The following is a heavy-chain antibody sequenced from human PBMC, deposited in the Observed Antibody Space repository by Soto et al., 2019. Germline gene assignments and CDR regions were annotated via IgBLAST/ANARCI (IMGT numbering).Heavy chain of an antibody. J-gene: IGHJ4*02. Sequence: ASVKVSCKASGYTFTNYGISWVRQAPGQGLEWMGWVSGYNGNTNYAQKLWGRVTMTTDTSTSTACMELRTLRSDDTAVYYCARDEGSHGFDSWGQGTLVTVSS. CDR1: GYTFTNYG. V-gene: IGHV1-18*04. CDR3: ARDEGSHGFDS. D-gene: IGHD6-19*01. CDR2: VSGYNGNT.